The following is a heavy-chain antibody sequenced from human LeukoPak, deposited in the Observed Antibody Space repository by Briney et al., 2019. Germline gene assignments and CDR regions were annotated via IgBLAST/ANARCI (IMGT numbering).Heavy chain of an antibody. J-gene: IGHJ3*02. CDR1: GYTFTSYG. CDR3: ARDGHRRYYYDSSGREDAFDI. Sequence: ASVKVSCKASGYTFTSYGISWVRQAPGQGLEWMGWFNPITDGTNYAQNLQGRVTMTTDTSTSTVYMELRSLRSDDTAVYYCARDGHRRYYYDSSGREDAFDIWGQGTMVTVSS. V-gene: IGHV1-18*01. CDR2: FNPITDGT. D-gene: IGHD3-22*01.